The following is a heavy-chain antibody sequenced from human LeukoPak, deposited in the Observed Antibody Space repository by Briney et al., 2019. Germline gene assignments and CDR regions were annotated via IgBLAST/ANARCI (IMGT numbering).Heavy chain of an antibody. CDR2: ITSSGSTI. D-gene: IGHD1-26*01. Sequence: GGSLRLSCAASGFTFSSYEMNWVRQAPGKGLEGVSYITSSGSTIYYADSVKGRFTISRDNAKNSLYLQMNSLRAEDTAVYYCASQGYSGNYLDAFDIWGQGTMVTVSS. V-gene: IGHV3-48*03. CDR3: ASQGYSGNYLDAFDI. J-gene: IGHJ3*02. CDR1: GFTFSSYE.